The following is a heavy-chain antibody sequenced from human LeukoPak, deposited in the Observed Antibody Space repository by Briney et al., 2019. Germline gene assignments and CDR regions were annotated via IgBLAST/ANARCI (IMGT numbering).Heavy chain of an antibody. D-gene: IGHD3-3*01. J-gene: IGHJ5*02. CDR3: ARVNFSLRFLEWLLPDNWFDP. V-gene: IGHV4-39*07. Sequence: SETLSLTCTVSGGSISSSSYYWGWIRQPPGKGLEWIGSIYYSGSTYYNPSLKSRVTISVDTPKNQFSLKLSSVTAADTAVYYCARVNFSLRFLEWLLPDNWFDPWGQGTLVTVSS. CDR1: GGSISSSSYY. CDR2: IYYSGST.